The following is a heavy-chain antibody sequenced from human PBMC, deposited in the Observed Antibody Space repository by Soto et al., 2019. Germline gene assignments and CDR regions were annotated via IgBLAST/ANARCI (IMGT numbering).Heavy chain of an antibody. CDR2: ISSSGSTI. CDR3: ARDPNKAVASTFDY. D-gene: IGHD6-19*01. V-gene: IGHV3-11*01. Sequence: GGSLRLSCAASGFTFSDYYMSWIRQAPGKGLEWVSYISSSGSTIYYADSVKGRFTISRDNAKNSLYLQMNSLRAEDTAVYYCARDPNKAVASTFDYWGQGTLVTVSS. J-gene: IGHJ4*02. CDR1: GFTFSDYY.